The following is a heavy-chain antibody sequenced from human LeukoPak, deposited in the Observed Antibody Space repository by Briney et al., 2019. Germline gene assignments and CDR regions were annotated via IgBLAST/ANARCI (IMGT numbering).Heavy chain of an antibody. CDR2: ISGSGGST. Sequence: GGSLRLSCVVSGFTFRSYWMSWVRQAPGKGLEWVSAISGSGGSTYYADSVKGRFTISRDNSKNTLYLQMNSLRAEDTAVYYCAKEPPFYDSSGYYYFDYWGQGTLVTVSS. J-gene: IGHJ4*02. D-gene: IGHD3-22*01. CDR3: AKEPPFYDSSGYYYFDY. CDR1: GFTFRSYW. V-gene: IGHV3-23*01.